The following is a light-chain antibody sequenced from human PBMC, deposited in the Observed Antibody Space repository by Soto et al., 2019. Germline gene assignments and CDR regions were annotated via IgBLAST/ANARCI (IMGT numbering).Light chain of an antibody. V-gene: IGKV4-1*01. CDR3: QQYYITPLT. Sequence: IVMTQSPDSLAVSLGERATINCKSSQSVLYSTNNKNYLAWYQQKPGQPPKLLIYWAATRESGVPDRFSGSGSETDFTLTISSLQAEDVAVYYCQQYYITPLTFRGGTKVEIK. J-gene: IGKJ4*01. CDR1: QSVLYSTNNKNY. CDR2: WAA.